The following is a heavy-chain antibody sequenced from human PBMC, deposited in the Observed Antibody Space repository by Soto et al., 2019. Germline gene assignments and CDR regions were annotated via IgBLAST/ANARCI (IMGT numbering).Heavy chain of an antibody. V-gene: IGHV3-23*01. CDR3: ARGGGMDV. Sequence: EVQLLESGGGLLQPGGSLRLACEASGFTFTSYGMSWVRQAPGKGLEWVPSFSGTGGNTYYADSVKGRFTISRDNFKNTLYLQMSSLRPDDTAVYYCARGGGMDVWGQGTTVTVFS. J-gene: IGHJ6*02. CDR2: FSGTGGNT. CDR1: GFTFTSYG.